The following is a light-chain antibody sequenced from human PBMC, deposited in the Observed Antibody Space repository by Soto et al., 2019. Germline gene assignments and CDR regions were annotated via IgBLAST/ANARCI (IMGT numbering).Light chain of an antibody. V-gene: IGKV2-28*01. CDR1: QSLLGFRGYNH. J-gene: IGKJ5*01. CDR2: VSS. CDR3: MQALETSIT. Sequence: DIVMTQSPLSLSVTPGEPASISCRSSQSLLGFRGYNHLDWYLQKPGQSPQVLIYVSSNRASGVPDRFSGSGSGTDFTLKISRVEAEDAGVYYCMQALETSITFGQGTRLEIK.